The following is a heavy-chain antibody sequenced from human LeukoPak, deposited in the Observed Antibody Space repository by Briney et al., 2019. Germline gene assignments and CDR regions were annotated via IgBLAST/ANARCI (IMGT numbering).Heavy chain of an antibody. CDR1: GGTFSSYA. CDR2: IIPIFGTA. J-gene: IGHJ5*02. Sequence: SVKVSCKASGGTFSSYAISWVRQAPGQGLEWMGGIIPIFGTANYAQKFQGRVTITADESTSTAYMELSSLRSEDTAVYYCARDDYGDYAREDWFDPWGQGTLVTVSS. V-gene: IGHV1-69*13. D-gene: IGHD4-17*01. CDR3: ARDDYGDYAREDWFDP.